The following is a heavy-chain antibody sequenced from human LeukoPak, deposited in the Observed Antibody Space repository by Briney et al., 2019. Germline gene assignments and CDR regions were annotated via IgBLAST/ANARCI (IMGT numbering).Heavy chain of an antibody. CDR3: ARESYGSGRLPYGMDV. Sequence: PGRSLRLSCAASGFTFSSYGMHWVRQAPGRGLEWVAVIWYDGSNKYYADSVKGRFTISRDNSKNTLYLQMNSLRAEDTAVYYCARESYGSGRLPYGMDVWGQGTTVTVSS. CDR2: IWYDGSNK. V-gene: IGHV3-33*01. D-gene: IGHD3-10*01. J-gene: IGHJ6*02. CDR1: GFTFSSYG.